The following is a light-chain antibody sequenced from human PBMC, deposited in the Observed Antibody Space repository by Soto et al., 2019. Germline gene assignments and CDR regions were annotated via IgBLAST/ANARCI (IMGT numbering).Light chain of an antibody. V-gene: IGLV1-47*01. J-gene: IGLJ2*01. CDR3: AAWDDSLSGPEAGYVV. CDR2: RNN. Sequence: QLVLTQPPSASGTPGQRVTISCSGSSSNIGSNYVYWYQQLPGTAPKLLIYRNNQRPSGVPDRFSGSKSGTSASLAISGLRSEDEADYYCAAWDDSLSGPEAGYVVFGGGTKVTVL. CDR1: SSNIGSNY.